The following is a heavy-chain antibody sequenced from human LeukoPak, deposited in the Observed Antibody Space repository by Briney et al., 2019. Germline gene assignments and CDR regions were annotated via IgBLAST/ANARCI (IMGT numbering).Heavy chain of an antibody. V-gene: IGHV3-33*01. CDR1: GFTFSSYG. CDR2: IWYDGSNK. Sequence: PGRSLRLSCAASGFTFSSYGMHWVRQAPGKGLEWVAVIWYDGSNKYYADTVKARFTISRDNSENTLYLQRNSLRAEDTAVYYLSRKLRHCSSTSCYNWFDPWGKGTWVTVS. CDR3: SRKLRHCSSTSCYNWFDP. D-gene: IGHD2-2*01. J-gene: IGHJ5*02.